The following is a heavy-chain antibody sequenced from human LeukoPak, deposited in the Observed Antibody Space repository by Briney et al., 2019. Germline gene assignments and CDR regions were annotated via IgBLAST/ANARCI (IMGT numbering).Heavy chain of an antibody. D-gene: IGHD6-6*01. CDR1: GFTFSSYA. Sequence: GGSLRLSCAASGFTFSSYAMSWVRQAPGKGLEWVSAISDSGGSTYYADSVKGRFTTSRDNSKNTLYLQMNSLRAEDTAVYYCAKAVKMGQLEYYFDYWGQGTLVTVSS. J-gene: IGHJ4*02. V-gene: IGHV3-23*01. CDR2: ISDSGGST. CDR3: AKAVKMGQLEYYFDY.